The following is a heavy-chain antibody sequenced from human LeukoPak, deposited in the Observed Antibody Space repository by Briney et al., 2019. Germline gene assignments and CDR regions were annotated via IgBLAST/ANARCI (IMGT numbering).Heavy chain of an antibody. Sequence: GGSLRLSCAASGFTFSSYAMHWVRQAPGKGLEWVAVISYDGSNKYYADSVKGRFTISRDNSKNTLYLQMNSLRAEDTAVYYCGFGGSVGEGAFDIWGQGTMVTVSS. D-gene: IGHD3-16*01. V-gene: IGHV3-30*04. CDR1: GFTFSSYA. CDR3: GFGGSVGEGAFDI. J-gene: IGHJ3*02. CDR2: ISYDGSNK.